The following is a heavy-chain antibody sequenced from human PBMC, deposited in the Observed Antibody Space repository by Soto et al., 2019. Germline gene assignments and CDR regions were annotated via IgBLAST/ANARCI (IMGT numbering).Heavy chain of an antibody. J-gene: IGHJ3*02. D-gene: IGHD3-3*01. CDR1: GYTFTSYG. Sequence: GASVKVSCKASGYTFTSYGISWVRQAPGQGLEWMGWISAYNGNTNYAQKLQGRVTMTTDTSTSTAYMELRSLRSDDTAVYYCARDPRDFWGGYGSINAFDIWGQGTMVTVSS. V-gene: IGHV1-18*01. CDR2: ISAYNGNT. CDR3: ARDPRDFWGGYGSINAFDI.